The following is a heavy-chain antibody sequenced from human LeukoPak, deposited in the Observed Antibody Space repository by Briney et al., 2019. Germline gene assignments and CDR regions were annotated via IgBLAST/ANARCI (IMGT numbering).Heavy chain of an antibody. V-gene: IGHV3-15*01. J-gene: IGHJ4*02. D-gene: IGHD2-2*02. CDR3: TTIDCSSTSCYTKAGY. CDR1: GFTFSNAW. Sequence: NSGGSLRLSCAASGFTFSNAWMSWVRQAPGKGLEWVGRIKSKTDGGITDYAAPVKGRFTISRDDSKNTLYLQMNSLKTEDTAVYYCTTIDCSSTSCYTKAGYWGQGTLVTVSS. CDR2: IKSKTDGGIT.